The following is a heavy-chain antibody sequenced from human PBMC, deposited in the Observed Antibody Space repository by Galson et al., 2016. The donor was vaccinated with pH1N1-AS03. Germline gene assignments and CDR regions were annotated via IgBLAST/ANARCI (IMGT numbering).Heavy chain of an antibody. J-gene: IGHJ4*02. CDR1: GCTFSHYG. V-gene: IGHV3-33*01. CDR2: ICYDGSYT. Sequence: SLRLSCTASGCTFSHYGINWVRQAPGKGLEWVAVICYDGSYTYYTDSVQGRFTISRDNSTSTLSLQMNSLKVEDTAIYYCARGRRQLRGGKFCFDFWGQGTLVTVSS. CDR3: ARGRRQLRGGKFCFDF. D-gene: IGHD3-16*01.